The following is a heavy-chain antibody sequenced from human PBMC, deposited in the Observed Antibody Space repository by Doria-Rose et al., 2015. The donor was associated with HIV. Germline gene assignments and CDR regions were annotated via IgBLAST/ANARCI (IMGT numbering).Heavy chain of an antibody. Sequence: QVQLVQSGAEVKKPGASVRVSCKASGYTFTNYGLAWVRQAPGQGLAWMGWITVYNGHTSYAQKFHDRVTMSTDTSTRTAYLEVRNLGSDDTAVYYCARKPRFYYDTSVWFEFWGQGTLVTVSS. CDR1: GYTFTNYG. V-gene: IGHV1-18*01. CDR3: ARKPRFYYDTSVWFEF. J-gene: IGHJ5*01. D-gene: IGHD3-22*01. CDR2: ITVYNGHT.